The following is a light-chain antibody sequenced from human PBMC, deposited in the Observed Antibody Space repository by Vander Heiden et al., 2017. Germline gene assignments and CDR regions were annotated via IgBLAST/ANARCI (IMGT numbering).Light chain of an antibody. V-gene: IGKV4-1*01. CDR3: QQYFSTPYT. CDR2: LAS. J-gene: IGKJ2*01. CDR1: QSVLYSSNNKNY. Sequence: DIVMTQPPDSLAVSLGERATINCKSSQSVLYSSNNKNYLAWYQQKPGQPPKLLIYLASTRESGVPDRFSGSGSGTDFTLTISSLQAEDVAVYYCQQYFSTPYTFGQGTKLEIK.